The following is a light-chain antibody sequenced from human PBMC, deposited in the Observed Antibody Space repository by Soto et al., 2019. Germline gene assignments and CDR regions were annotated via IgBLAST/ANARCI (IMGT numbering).Light chain of an antibody. CDR1: QSISSS. J-gene: IGKJ4*01. Sequence: EIVMTQSPATLSVSPGERATLSCRASQSISSSLAWYQQKPGQAPRLLIYGASTRATGIPARFSGSGSGTEFTLTVSSLQSEDFVVYYCQQYNNWPLTFGGGTKVEIK. CDR3: QQYNNWPLT. V-gene: IGKV3-15*01. CDR2: GAS.